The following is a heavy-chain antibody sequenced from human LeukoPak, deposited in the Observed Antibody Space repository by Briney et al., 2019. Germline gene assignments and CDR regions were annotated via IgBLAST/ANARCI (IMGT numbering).Heavy chain of an antibody. Sequence: SETLSLTCTVSGGSISSGGYYWSWIRQHPGKGLEWIGYIYYSGSTYYNPSLKSRVTISVDTSKNQSSLKLSSETAADTAVYYCARDSSGWFHFDYWGQGTLVTVSS. V-gene: IGHV4-31*03. J-gene: IGHJ4*02. CDR3: ARDSSGWFHFDY. CDR2: IYYSGST. D-gene: IGHD6-19*01. CDR1: GGSISSGGYY.